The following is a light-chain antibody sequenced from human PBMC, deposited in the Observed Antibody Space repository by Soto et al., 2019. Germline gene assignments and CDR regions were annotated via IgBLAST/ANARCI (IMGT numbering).Light chain of an antibody. CDR1: SSNIGAGYD. CDR2: GNS. CDR3: QSYDSSLSGSNVV. Sequence: QSVLTQPPSVSGAPGQRVTISCTGSSSNIGAGYDVHWYQQLPGTAPKLLIYGNSNRPSGVPDRFSGSKSDTSASLAITGLQAEDEADYYYQSYDSSLSGSNVVFGGGTKLTVL. J-gene: IGLJ2*01. V-gene: IGLV1-40*01.